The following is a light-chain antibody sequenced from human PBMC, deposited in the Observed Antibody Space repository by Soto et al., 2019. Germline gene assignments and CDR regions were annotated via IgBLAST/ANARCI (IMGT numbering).Light chain of an antibody. J-gene: IGLJ3*02. V-gene: IGLV2-14*01. Sequence: QSALTQPASVSGSLGQSITISCTGTSSDIGAYNYVSWYQQHTGKAPKVMIFEVIKRPSGVSNRFSVSKSGNMASLTISGLQDEDEGDYYCSSFTTTSTVLLGGGTKVTVL. CDR3: SSFTTTSTVL. CDR2: EVI. CDR1: SSDIGAYNY.